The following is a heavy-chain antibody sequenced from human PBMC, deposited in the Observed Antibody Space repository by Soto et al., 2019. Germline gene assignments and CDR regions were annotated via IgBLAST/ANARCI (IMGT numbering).Heavy chain of an antibody. CDR3: ARDPLWGTAMVLWYFDL. J-gene: IGHJ2*01. CDR2: ISYDGSNK. CDR1: GFTFSSYA. Sequence: QVQLVESGGGVVQPGRSLRLSCAASGFTFSSYAMHWVRQAPGKGLEWVAVISYDGSNKYYADSVKGRFTISRDNSKTTRYLQMNSLRAEDTAVYYCARDPLWGTAMVLWYFDLWGRGTLVTVSS. D-gene: IGHD5-18*01. V-gene: IGHV3-30-3*01.